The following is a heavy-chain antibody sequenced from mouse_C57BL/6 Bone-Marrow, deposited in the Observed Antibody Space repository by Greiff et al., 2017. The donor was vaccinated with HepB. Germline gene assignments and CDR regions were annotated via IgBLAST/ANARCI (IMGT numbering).Heavy chain of an antibody. CDR1: GYTFTSYW. CDR2: IDPSDSYT. CDR3: ARSLLYGYDGYYYAMDY. V-gene: IGHV1-69*01. Sequence: QVQLQQPGAELVMPGASVKLSCKASGYTFTSYWMHWVKQRPGQGLEWIGEIDPSDSYTNYNQKFKGKSTLTVDKSSSTAYMELRSLTSEDSAVYYCARSLLYGYDGYYYAMDYWGQGTSVTVSS. D-gene: IGHD2-2*01. J-gene: IGHJ4*01.